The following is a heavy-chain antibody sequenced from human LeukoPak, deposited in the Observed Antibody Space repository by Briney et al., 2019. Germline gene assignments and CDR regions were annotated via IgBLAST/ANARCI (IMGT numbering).Heavy chain of an antibody. J-gene: IGHJ4*02. CDR1: GLTFSSYG. V-gene: IGHV3-30*18. CDR2: ISYDGSNK. D-gene: IGHD5-12*01. CDR3: AKVGSGYGSY. Sequence: GGSLRLSCAASGLTFSSYGMHWVRQAPGKGLEWVAVISYDGSNKYYADSVKGRFTISRDNSKNTLYLQMNSLRAEDTAVYYCAKVGSGYGSYWGQGTLVTVSS.